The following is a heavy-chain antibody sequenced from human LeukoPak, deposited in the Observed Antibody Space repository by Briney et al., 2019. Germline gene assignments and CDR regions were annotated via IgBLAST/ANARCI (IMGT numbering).Heavy chain of an antibody. CDR1: GFTFSTYA. V-gene: IGHV3-23*01. J-gene: IGHJ3*02. CDR3: AKEIAVAWIDAFDI. Sequence: TGGSLRLSCAASGFTFSTYAMSWVRQAPGKGLEWVSAISNSGGHTYYTDSVKGRFTISRDNSKNTLYLHLNSLRAEDMAVYYCAKEIAVAWIDAFDIWGQGTMVTVSS. CDR2: ISNSGGHT. D-gene: IGHD6-13*01.